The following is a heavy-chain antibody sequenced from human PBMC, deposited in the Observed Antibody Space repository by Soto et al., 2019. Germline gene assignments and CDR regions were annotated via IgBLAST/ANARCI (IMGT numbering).Heavy chain of an antibody. CDR1: GGTFSNYY. CDR2: IIPMFDTP. CDR3: ARGYSTGYFDY. V-gene: IGHV1-69*01. J-gene: IGHJ4*02. Sequence: QVQLVQSGAEVKKPGSSMKVSCKTSGGTFSNYYISWVRQAPGQGLEWMGDIIPMFDTPKYAQKIQGRVTITADESTSAAYMELSSLRAEDTAVYYCARGYSTGYFDYWGQGTLITVSS. D-gene: IGHD1-20*01.